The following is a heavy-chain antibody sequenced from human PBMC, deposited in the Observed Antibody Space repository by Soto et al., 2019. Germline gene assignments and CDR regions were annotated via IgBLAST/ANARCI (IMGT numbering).Heavy chain of an antibody. Sequence: ASVKVSCKASGGTFSSYAISWVRQAPGQGLEWMGGIIPIFGTANYAQKFQGRVTITADESTSTAYMELSSLRSEDTAVYYCARERTPEALYSSGWYYFDYWGQGTLVTVSS. CDR2: IIPIFGTA. CDR3: ARERTPEALYSSGWYYFDY. J-gene: IGHJ4*02. V-gene: IGHV1-69*13. CDR1: GGTFSSYA. D-gene: IGHD6-19*01.